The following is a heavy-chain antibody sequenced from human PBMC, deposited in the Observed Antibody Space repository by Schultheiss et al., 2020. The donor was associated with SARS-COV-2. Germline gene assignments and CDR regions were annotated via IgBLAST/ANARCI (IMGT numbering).Heavy chain of an antibody. CDR3: ATLVAPYYYYYGMDV. D-gene: IGHD6-6*01. Sequence: GGSLRLSCAASGFTFSSYGMHWVRQAPGKGLVWVSRINSDGSSTSYADSVKGRFTISRDNSNNTLYLQMNSLRAEDTAVYYCATLVAPYYYYYGMDVWGQGTTVTVSS. CDR1: GFTFSSYG. CDR2: INSDGSST. J-gene: IGHJ6*02. V-gene: IGHV3-74*01.